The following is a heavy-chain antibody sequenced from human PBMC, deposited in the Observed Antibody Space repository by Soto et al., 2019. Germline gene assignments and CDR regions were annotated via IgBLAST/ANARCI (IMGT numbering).Heavy chain of an antibody. CDR2: IWYDGSNK. D-gene: IGHD3-10*01. CDR3: ARAGGAGFGFDY. V-gene: IGHV3-33*01. CDR1: GFTFSSYG. Sequence: PGGSLRLSCAASGFTFSSYGMHWVRQAPGKGLEWVAVIWYDGSNKYYADSVKGRFTISRDNSKNTLYLQMNSLRAEDTAVYYCARAGGAGFGFDYWGQGTLVTVSS. J-gene: IGHJ4*02.